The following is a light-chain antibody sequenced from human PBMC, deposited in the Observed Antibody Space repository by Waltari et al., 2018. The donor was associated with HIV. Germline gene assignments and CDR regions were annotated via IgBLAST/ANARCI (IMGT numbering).Light chain of an antibody. Sequence: QSVLAQPPSVSGAPGQRVTISCTGSSSNIGAGYDVHWYQQLPGTAPKFLIYGNTNRPAWVPDRVSGSKSGSSASLAITGLQAEDEADYYCQSYDTSLSAYVFGTGTKVTVL. CDR3: QSYDTSLSAYV. CDR2: GNT. CDR1: SSNIGAGYD. J-gene: IGLJ1*01. V-gene: IGLV1-40*01.